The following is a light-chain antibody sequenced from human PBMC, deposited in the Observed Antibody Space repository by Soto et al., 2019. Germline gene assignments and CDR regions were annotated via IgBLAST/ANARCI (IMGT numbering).Light chain of an antibody. V-gene: IGKV3-11*01. J-gene: IGKJ5*01. CDR3: QQRHNWPIT. CDR2: DTS. Sequence: ELVLTQSPATLSLSPGERATLSCRTSQTMRGLLNWYQQRPGQAPRLLIYDTSNRATDIPARFSGSGSGTDFILTISSLDPEDFGVYFCQQRHNWPITFGQGTRLDIK. CDR1: QTMRGL.